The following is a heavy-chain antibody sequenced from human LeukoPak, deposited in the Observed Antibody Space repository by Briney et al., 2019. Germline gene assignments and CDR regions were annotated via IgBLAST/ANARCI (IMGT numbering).Heavy chain of an antibody. V-gene: IGHV3-7*01. CDR1: GFTFSSYW. D-gene: IGHD4-17*01. J-gene: IGHJ4*02. CDR3: AREWVNEDGAVNY. CDR2: IKPDGSEK. Sequence: GGSLRLSCAASGFTFSSYWLTWVRQAPGKGLEWVAKIKPDGSEKYYVDSVKGRFTISRDNAKNSLYLQMNSLRAEDTAVYYCAREWVNEDGAVNYWGQGTLVTVAS.